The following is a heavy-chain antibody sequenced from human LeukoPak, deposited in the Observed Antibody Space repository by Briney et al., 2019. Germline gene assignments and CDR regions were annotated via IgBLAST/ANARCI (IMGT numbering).Heavy chain of an antibody. CDR3: ATAEFWSGYLVY. CDR2: FDPEDGET. Sequence: ASVKVSCKVSGYTLTGLSMHWVRQAPGKGLEWMGGFDPEDGETIYAQKFQGRVTMTEDTSTDTAYMELSSLRSEDTAVYYCATAEFWSGYLVYWGQGTLVTDSS. V-gene: IGHV1-24*01. CDR1: GYTLTGLS. D-gene: IGHD3-3*01. J-gene: IGHJ4*02.